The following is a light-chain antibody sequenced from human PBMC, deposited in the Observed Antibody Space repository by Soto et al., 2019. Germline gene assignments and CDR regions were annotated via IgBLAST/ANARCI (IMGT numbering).Light chain of an antibody. J-gene: IGLJ2*01. V-gene: IGLV2-11*01. Sequence: QSALTQPSSVSGSPGQSVTISCTGTSSDVGAYNYVSWYQQHPGKAPKVLIYDVSKRPSGVPDRFSGSKSGNTSSLTISGLQAEDEADYYCCSYTGIYTGLFGGGTKLTVL. CDR3: CSYTGIYTGL. CDR2: DVS. CDR1: SSDVGAYNY.